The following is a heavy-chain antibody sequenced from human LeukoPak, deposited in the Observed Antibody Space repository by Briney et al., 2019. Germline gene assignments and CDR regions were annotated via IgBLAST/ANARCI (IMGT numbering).Heavy chain of an antibody. CDR1: GGSISSYY. V-gene: IGHV4-59*01. CDR2: IYYSGST. Sequence: SETLSLTCTVSGGSISSYYWSWIRQPPGKGLEWIGYIYYSGSTNYNPSLKSRVTISVDTSKNQFSPKLSSVTAADTAVYYCARGTETAAAFDIWGQGTMVTVSS. D-gene: IGHD6-13*01. J-gene: IGHJ3*02. CDR3: ARGTETAAAFDI.